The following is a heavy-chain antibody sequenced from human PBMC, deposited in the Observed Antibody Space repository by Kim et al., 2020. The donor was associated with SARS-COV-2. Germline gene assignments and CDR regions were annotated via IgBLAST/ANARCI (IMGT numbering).Heavy chain of an antibody. CDR2: ISDSGRST. Sequence: GGSLRLSCAASGFTFGIYAMSWARQAPGKGLEWVSTISDSGRSTHYADSVKGRFTISRDNSMNTFYLQMNSLRAEDTAVYYCDASDYWGQGTLVTVSS. CDR3: DASDY. J-gene: IGHJ4*02. V-gene: IGHV3-23*01. CDR1: GFTFGIYA.